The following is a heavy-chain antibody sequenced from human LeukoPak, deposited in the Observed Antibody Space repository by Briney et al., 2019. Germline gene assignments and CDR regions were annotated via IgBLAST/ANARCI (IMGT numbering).Heavy chain of an antibody. CDR1: GGSISNYY. Sequence: SETLSLTCTVSGGSISNYYWSWIRQPPGEGLEWIGYIYYSGSTNYNPSLRSRVTISIDTSKNQFSLNLTSVTAADTAVYYCARGGLGGITAYSNYLFDYWGQGTLVTVSS. CDR3: ARGGLGGITAYSNYLFDY. J-gene: IGHJ4*02. V-gene: IGHV4-59*08. D-gene: IGHD4-11*01. CDR2: IYYSGST.